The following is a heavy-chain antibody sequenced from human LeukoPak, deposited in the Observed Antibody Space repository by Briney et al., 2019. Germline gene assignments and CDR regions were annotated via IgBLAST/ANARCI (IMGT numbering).Heavy chain of an antibody. CDR1: GYTFTGYY. Sequence: ASVKVSCKASGYTFTGYYMHWVRQAPGQGLEWMGWINPNSGGTNYAQKIQGWVTMTRDTSISTAYMELSRLRSDDTAVYYCARGEDIVVVPAGTFDPWGQGTLVTVSS. V-gene: IGHV1-2*04. CDR2: INPNSGGT. CDR3: ARGEDIVVVPAGTFDP. D-gene: IGHD2-2*01. J-gene: IGHJ5*02.